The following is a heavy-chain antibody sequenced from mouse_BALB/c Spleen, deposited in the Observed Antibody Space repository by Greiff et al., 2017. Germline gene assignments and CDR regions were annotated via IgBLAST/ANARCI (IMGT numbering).Heavy chain of an antibody. D-gene: IGHD2-4*01. Sequence: DLVKPGASVKLSCKASGYTFTSYWINWIKQRPGQGLEWIGRIAPGSGSTYYNEMFKGKATLTVDTSSSTAYIQLSSLSSEDSAVYFGERDDDYDEGYYFDYWGQGTTLTVAS. J-gene: IGHJ2*01. V-gene: IGHV1S41*01. CDR2: IAPGSGST. CDR1: GYTFTSYW. CDR3: ERDDDYDEGYYFDY.